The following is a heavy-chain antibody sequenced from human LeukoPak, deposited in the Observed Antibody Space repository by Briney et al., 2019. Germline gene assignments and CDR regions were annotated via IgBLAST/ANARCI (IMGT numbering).Heavy chain of an antibody. CDR3: AKHVAVLPAPRNYYFDY. V-gene: IGHV3-23*03. CDR2: IYSGGST. CDR1: GFTFSSYA. Sequence: GGSLRLSCAASGFTFSSYAMSWVRQAPGKGLEWVSVIYSGGSTYYADSVKGRFTISRDNSKNTLFLHMNSLRAEDTAIFYCAKHVAVLPAPRNYYFDYWGQGTLVTVSS. D-gene: IGHD2-2*01. J-gene: IGHJ4*02.